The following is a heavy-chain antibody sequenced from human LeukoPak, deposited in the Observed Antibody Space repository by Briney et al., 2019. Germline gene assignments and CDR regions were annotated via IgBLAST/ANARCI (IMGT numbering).Heavy chain of an antibody. CDR2: ISYDGSNK. CDR1: GFTFSSYA. V-gene: IGHV3-30-3*01. CDR3: AKESSGGWYFDY. Sequence: GRSLRLSCAASGFTFSSYAMHWVRQAPGKGLEWVAVISYDGSNKYYADSVKGRFTISRDNSKNTLYLQMNSLRAEDTAVYYCAKESSGGWYFDYWGQGTLVTVSS. J-gene: IGHJ4*02. D-gene: IGHD6-19*01.